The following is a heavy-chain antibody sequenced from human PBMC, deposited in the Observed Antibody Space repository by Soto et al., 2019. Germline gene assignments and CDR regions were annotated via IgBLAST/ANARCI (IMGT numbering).Heavy chain of an antibody. V-gene: IGHV4-39*01. CDR2: IYYTGRT. CDR1: GGPIASGSDY. J-gene: IGHJ4*02. D-gene: IGHD4-17*01. CDR3: ARHRLYGLIDY. Sequence: PSETLSLTCSVSGGPIASGSDYWGWIRQPPGKGLEWIGTIYYTGRTYYNPSLKSRVTISIDTSKNQFSLTLTSVTAADTAVYHCARHRLYGLIDYWGQGSLVTVSS.